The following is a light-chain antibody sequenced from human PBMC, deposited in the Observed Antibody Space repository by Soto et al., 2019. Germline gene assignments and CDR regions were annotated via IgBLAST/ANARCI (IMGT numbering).Light chain of an antibody. CDR3: QQYYSYLWT. J-gene: IGKJ1*01. CDR2: AAS. Sequence: DIQITQSPSSLSSSVGDRVTITCQASQNINNYLNWYQQKPGKAPKLLIYAASTLQSGVPSRFSGSGSGTDFTLTISCLQSEDFATYYCQQYYSYLWTFGQGTKVDIK. V-gene: IGKV1-16*01. CDR1: QNINNY.